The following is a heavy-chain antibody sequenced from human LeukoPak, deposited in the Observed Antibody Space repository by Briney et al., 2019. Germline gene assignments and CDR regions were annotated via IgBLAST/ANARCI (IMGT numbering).Heavy chain of an antibody. CDR3: AQGGGSSGYSQSDC. D-gene: IGHD3-22*01. CDR2: IGSSGDTT. J-gene: IGHJ4*02. V-gene: IGHV3-23*01. CDR1: GFTFSSYA. Sequence: TGGSLRLSCAASGFTFSSYAMSWVRQAPGKGLEWVATIGSSGDTTSYAGSVKGRFTISRDNSRNTLYLQMNSLRAEDTAVYYCAQGGGSSGYSQSDCWGQGTLVTVSS.